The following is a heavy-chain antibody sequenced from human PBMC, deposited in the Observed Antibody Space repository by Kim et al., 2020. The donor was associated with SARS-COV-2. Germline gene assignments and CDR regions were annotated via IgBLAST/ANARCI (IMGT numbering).Heavy chain of an antibody. J-gene: IGHJ4*02. Sequence: SETLSLTCTVSGGSISSGGYYWSWIRQHPGKGLEWIGYIYYSGSTYHNPSLKSRVTISVDTSKNQFSLKLSTVTAADTAVYYCASSRLYYYFDYWGQGTLVTVAS. CDR2: IYYSGST. D-gene: IGHD2-2*01. V-gene: IGHV4-31*03. CDR3: ASSRLYYYFDY. CDR1: GGSISSGGYY.